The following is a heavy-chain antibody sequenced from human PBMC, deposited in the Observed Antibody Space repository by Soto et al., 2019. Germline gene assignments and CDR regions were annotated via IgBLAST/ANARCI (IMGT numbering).Heavy chain of an antibody. D-gene: IGHD3-22*01. J-gene: IGHJ4*02. Sequence: QLQLQESGPGLIKPSETLSLTCTVSGGSISSSSYYWGWIRQPPGKGLEWIGSIHYSGTTYYNPSLKGRVTISVDTSKSQFSLNLSSVTATDTAVYYFARLGYDSTAYYDDLDYWCQGTLVTVSS. CDR1: GGSISSSSYY. CDR2: IHYSGTT. V-gene: IGHV4-39*01. CDR3: ARLGYDSTAYYDDLDY.